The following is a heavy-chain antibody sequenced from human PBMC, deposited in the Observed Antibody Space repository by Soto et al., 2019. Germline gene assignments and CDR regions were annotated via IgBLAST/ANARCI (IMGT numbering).Heavy chain of an antibody. CDR3: ARLPYDFWSGYSAYYFDY. CDR2: IYYSGST. D-gene: IGHD3-3*01. J-gene: IGHJ4*02. CDR1: GGSISSSSYY. V-gene: IGHV4-39*01. Sequence: SETLSLTCTVSGGSISSSSYYWGWIRQPPGKGLEWIGSIYYSGSTYYNPSLKSRVTISVDTSKNQFSLKLSSVTAADTAVYYCARLPYDFWSGYSAYYFDYWGQGTLVTVSS.